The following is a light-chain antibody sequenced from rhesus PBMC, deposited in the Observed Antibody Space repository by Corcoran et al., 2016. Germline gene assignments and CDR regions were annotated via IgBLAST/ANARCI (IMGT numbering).Light chain of an antibody. CDR1: QSISNN. CDR3: QHSYGVRT. Sequence: DIQMTQSPSSLSASLGETVTRTRQASQSISNNLAWYQQKPGKVPNLLIYAASTLQSGGPSSFCVSGFGTDFTLPFSRLKHKDFATNDCQHSYGVRTFGPGTKLDIK. V-gene: IGKV1-33*02. CDR2: AAS. J-gene: IGKJ3*01.